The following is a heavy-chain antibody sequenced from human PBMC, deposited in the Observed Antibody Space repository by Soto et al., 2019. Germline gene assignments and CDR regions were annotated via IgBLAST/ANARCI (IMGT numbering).Heavy chain of an antibody. CDR1: GFTFSSYA. CDR3: AKHSSPSWFDY. J-gene: IGHJ4*02. V-gene: IGHV3-23*01. D-gene: IGHD3-22*01. CDR2: ISGSGGDT. Sequence: EVQLLESGGGLVQPGGSLRLSCAASGFTFSSYAMSWVRQAPGKGLEWVSTISGSGGDTYYADSVKGRFTIARDTSKNTLYVQMNSLRAEDTAVYYCAKHSSPSWFDYWGQGILVTVSS.